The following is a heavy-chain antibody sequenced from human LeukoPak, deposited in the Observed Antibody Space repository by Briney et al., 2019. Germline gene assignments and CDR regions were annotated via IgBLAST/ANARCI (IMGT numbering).Heavy chain of an antibody. CDR1: GFTFSSYW. CDR2: IYSGGST. D-gene: IGHD3-22*01. J-gene: IGHJ6*02. Sequence: GGSLRLSCAASGFTFSSYWMSWVRQAPGKGLEWVSVIYSGGSTYYADSVKGRFTISRDNSKNTLYLQMNSLRAEDTAVYYCARARTYYYDSSGYVYYYYGMDVWGQGTTVTVSS. V-gene: IGHV3-53*01. CDR3: ARARTYYYDSSGYVYYYYGMDV.